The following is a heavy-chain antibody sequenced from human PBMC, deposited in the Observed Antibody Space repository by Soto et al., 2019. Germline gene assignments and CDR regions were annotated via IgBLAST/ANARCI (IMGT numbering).Heavy chain of an antibody. CDR1: GGSISSYY. CDR3: ARAVSGPKQIDY. D-gene: IGHD6-19*01. V-gene: IGHV4-59*01. CDR2: IYYSGST. J-gene: IGHJ4*02. Sequence: SETLSLTCTVSGGSISSYYWSWIRQPPGKGLEWIGYIYYSGSTNYNPSLKSRVTISVDTSKNQFSLKLSSVTAADTAVYYCARAVSGPKQIDYWGQGTLVTVSS.